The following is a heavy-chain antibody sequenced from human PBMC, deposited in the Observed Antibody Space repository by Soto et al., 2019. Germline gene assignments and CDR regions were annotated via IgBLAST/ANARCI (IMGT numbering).Heavy chain of an antibody. V-gene: IGHV4-34*01. D-gene: IGHD3-3*01. Sequence: QVQLQQWGAGLLKPSETLSLTCAVYGGSFSGYYWSWIRQPPGKGLEWIGEINHSGSTNYNPSLKIRVTISVDTSKNQFSLKLSSVTAADTAVYYCARGAAVTIFGVVLGWFDPWGQGTLVTVSS. CDR3: ARGAAVTIFGVVLGWFDP. J-gene: IGHJ5*02. CDR2: INHSGST. CDR1: GGSFSGYY.